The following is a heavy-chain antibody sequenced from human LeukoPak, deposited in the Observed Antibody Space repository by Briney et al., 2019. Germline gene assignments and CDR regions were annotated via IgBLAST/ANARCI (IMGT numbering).Heavy chain of an antibody. CDR3: AIADYYGSGSRRGWFDP. Sequence: ASVKVSCKASGYTFTGYYMHWVRQAPGQGFEWMGRINPNSGGTNYAQKFQGRVTMTRDTSISTAYMELSRLRSDDTAVYYCAIADYYGSGSRRGWFDPWGQGTLVTVSS. D-gene: IGHD3-10*01. CDR2: INPNSGGT. J-gene: IGHJ5*02. V-gene: IGHV1-2*02. CDR1: GYTFTGYY.